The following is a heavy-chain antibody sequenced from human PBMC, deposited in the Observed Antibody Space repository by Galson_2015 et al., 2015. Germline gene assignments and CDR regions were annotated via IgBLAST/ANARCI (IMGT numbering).Heavy chain of an antibody. Sequence: SLRLSCAASGFTFDDYAMHWVRHAPGKGLEWVSGISWNSGSIGYADSVKGRFTISRDNAKNSLYLQMNSLRAEDTALYYCAKGYYYDSSGYYDFDYWGQGTLVTVSS. CDR2: ISWNSGSI. CDR3: AKGYYYDSSGYYDFDY. D-gene: IGHD3-22*01. V-gene: IGHV3-9*01. CDR1: GFTFDDYA. J-gene: IGHJ4*02.